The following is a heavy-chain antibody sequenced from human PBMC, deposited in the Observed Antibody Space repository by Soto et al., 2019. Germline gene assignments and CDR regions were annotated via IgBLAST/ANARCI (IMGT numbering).Heavy chain of an antibody. Sequence: TLSLTCTVSGGSISSSSYYWGWIRQPPGKGLEWIGSIYYSGSTYYNPSLKSRVTISVDTSKNQFSLKLSSVTAADTAVYYCARLPYDFWSGEGYYFDYWGQGTPVTVSS. J-gene: IGHJ4*02. CDR2: IYYSGST. CDR3: ARLPYDFWSGEGYYFDY. V-gene: IGHV4-39*01. CDR1: GGSISSSSYY. D-gene: IGHD3-3*01.